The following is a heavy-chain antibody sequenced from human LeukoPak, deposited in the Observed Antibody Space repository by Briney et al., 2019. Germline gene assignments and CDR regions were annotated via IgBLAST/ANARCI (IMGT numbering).Heavy chain of an antibody. CDR3: ARDLYRTVVVPHYFDY. CDR1: GGSISSSSYY. Sequence: SETLSLTCTVSGGSISSSSYYWGWIRQPPGKGLEWIGCFYYSGSTYYNPSLKSRVTISIDKSQNQFSLNLVSATAADTAVYYCARDLYRTVVVPHYFDYWSQGTLVTVSS. D-gene: IGHD3-22*01. V-gene: IGHV4-39*07. CDR2: FYYSGST. J-gene: IGHJ4*02.